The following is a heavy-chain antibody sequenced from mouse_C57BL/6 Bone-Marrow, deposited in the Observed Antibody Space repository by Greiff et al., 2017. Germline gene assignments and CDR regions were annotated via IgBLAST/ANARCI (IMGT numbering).Heavy chain of an antibody. CDR3: ARRGGKGYFDV. Sequence: VQLKESGGDLVKPGGSLKLSCAASGFTFSSYGMSWVRQTPDKRLEWVATISSGGSYTYYPDSVKGRFTISRDNAKNTLYLQMSSLKSEDTAMYYCARRGGKGYFDVWGTGTTVTVSS. CDR1: GFTFSSYG. D-gene: IGHD2-1*01. V-gene: IGHV5-6*01. CDR2: ISSGGSYT. J-gene: IGHJ1*03.